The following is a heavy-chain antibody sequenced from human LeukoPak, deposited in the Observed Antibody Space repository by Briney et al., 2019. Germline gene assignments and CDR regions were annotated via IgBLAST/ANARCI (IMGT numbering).Heavy chain of an antibody. CDR2: IYYSGST. CDR1: GGSISSYY. CDR3: ARGPPGSGWYLTFDY. Sequence: SETLSLTCTVSGGSISSYYWSWIRQPPGKGLEWIGYIYYSGSTTYNPSLKSGVTISVDTSKNQFSLKLRSVTAADTAVYYCARGPPGSGWYLTFDYWGQGTLVTVSS. J-gene: IGHJ4*02. D-gene: IGHD6-19*01. V-gene: IGHV4-59*01.